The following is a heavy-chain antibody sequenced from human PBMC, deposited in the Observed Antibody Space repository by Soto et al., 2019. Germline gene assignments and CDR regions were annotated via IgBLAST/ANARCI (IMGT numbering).Heavy chain of an antibody. D-gene: IGHD5-18*01. Sequence: QVQLVQSGAEVKKPGSSVKVSGKASGGTFSSYTISWVRQAPGQGLEWMGRIIPILGTANYAQKFQGRATITADKSTSTAYMELSSLRSEDTAVYYCASSAMGGYSYGYIYWGQGTLVTVSS. CDR3: ASSAMGGYSYGYIY. CDR2: IIPILGTA. V-gene: IGHV1-69*08. J-gene: IGHJ4*02. CDR1: GGTFSSYT.